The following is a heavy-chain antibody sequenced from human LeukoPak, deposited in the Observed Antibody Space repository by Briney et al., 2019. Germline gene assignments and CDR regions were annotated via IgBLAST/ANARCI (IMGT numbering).Heavy chain of an antibody. CDR1: GGSISGNNW. CDR2: IYHGDST. D-gene: IGHD6-13*01. CDR3: ARGEQQLALDGYRYYGLDV. V-gene: IGHV4-4*02. J-gene: IGHJ6*02. Sequence: PSETLSLTCAVSGGSISGNNWWRWLRHPRERGLEWSGEIYHGDSTNYTPSLKSRVSISVDKSKNESSLKLRSVTAANTAMYYCARGEQQLALDGYRYYGLDVWGQGTTVTVSS.